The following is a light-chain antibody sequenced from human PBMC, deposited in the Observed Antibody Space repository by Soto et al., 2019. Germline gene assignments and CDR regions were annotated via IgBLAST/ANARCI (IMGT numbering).Light chain of an antibody. V-gene: IGLV2-11*01. CDR2: DVS. Sequence: QSALTQPRSVSGSPGQSVTISCTGTSSDVGGYNYVSWYQQHPGKAPKLMIYDVSKRPSGVPDRFSGSKSGNTASLTISGLQAEDEADYYCCSYAGSYTLVFRGGTKLTAL. CDR3: CSYAGSYTLV. J-gene: IGLJ2*01. CDR1: SSDVGGYNY.